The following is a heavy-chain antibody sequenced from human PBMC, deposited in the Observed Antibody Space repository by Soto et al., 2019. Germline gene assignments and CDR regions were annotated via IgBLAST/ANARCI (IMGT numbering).Heavy chain of an antibody. CDR1: GFTFSSYW. CDR3: ARDVGYFDWLLSHYYYYGMDV. J-gene: IGHJ6*02. CDR2: IKQDGSEK. Sequence: SLRLSCAASGFTFSSYWMSWVRQAPGKGLEWVANIKQDGSEKYYVDSVKGRFTISRDNAKNSLYLQMNSLRAEDTAVYYCARDVGYFDWLLSHYYYYGMDVWGQGTTVTVSS. D-gene: IGHD3-9*01. V-gene: IGHV3-7*01.